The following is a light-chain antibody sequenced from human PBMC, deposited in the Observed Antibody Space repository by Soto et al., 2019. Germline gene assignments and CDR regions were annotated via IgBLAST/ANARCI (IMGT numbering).Light chain of an antibody. J-gene: IGKJ2*03. Sequence: EIVMNKSPATLCVYKRESATLSCRASQSVDSNLAWYQQKPGQAPRLLIFGASTRATGIPARFSGSGSGTDFTLTICCLQSEDFGVYFCQEYDNLLISF. CDR1: QSVDSN. V-gene: IGKV3D-15*01. CDR3: QEYDNLLIS. CDR2: GAS.